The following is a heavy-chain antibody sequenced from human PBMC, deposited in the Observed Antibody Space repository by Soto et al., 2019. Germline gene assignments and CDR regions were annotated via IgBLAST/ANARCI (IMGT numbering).Heavy chain of an antibody. CDR2: IYYSGST. CDR3: ARQDDFWSGYQQGYYFDY. D-gene: IGHD3-3*01. J-gene: IGHJ4*02. V-gene: IGHV4-59*08. CDR1: GGSISSYY. Sequence: PSETLSLTFTVSGGSISSYYWSWIRQPPGKGLEWIGYIYYSGSTNYNPSLKSRVTISVDTSKNQFSLKLSSVTAADTAVYYCARQDDFWSGYQQGYYFDYWGQGTLVTVSS.